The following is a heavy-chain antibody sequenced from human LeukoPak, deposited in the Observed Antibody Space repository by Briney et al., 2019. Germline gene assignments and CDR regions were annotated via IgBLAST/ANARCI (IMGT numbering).Heavy chain of an antibody. D-gene: IGHD5-12*01. J-gene: IGHJ5*02. V-gene: IGHV3-74*01. CDR1: GFTFSSYG. CDR2: IKSDGSST. CDR3: TRGPLATFDP. Sequence: PGGSLRLSCAASGFTFSSYGMSWVRQAPGKGLMWVSRIKSDGSSTDYADSVKGRFTISRDNAKNTLFLQMKSLRAEDTAVYYCTRGPLATFDPWGQGTLVTVSS.